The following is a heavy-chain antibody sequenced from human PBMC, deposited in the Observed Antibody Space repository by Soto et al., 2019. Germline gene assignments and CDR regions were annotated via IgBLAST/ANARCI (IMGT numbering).Heavy chain of an antibody. D-gene: IGHD1-1*01. J-gene: IGHJ4*02. CDR1: GGTFSGYT. CDR3: ARDSPNDVPPY. Sequence: GASVKVSCKAPGGTFSGYTISWVRQAPGQGLEWMGKFIPILGVRSYAQKFQGRVTITADKSTSTAYMELSSLRSEDTAVYYCARDSPNDVPPYWGQGTLVTVSS. V-gene: IGHV1-69*04. CDR2: FIPILGVR.